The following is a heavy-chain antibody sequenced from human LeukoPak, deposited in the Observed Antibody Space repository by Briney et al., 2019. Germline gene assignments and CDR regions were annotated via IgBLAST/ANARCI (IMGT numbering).Heavy chain of an antibody. D-gene: IGHD2-21*02. V-gene: IGHV3-30*04. CDR1: GFTFRGYA. Sequence: GRSLRLSCAASGFTFRGYAMHWVRQAPGKGLEWVAVISYDGSKKYYADSVTGRFTVSRDNSNNTLYLQVNSLSTGDTAVYYCARAGTANDGFDMWGQGTMVTVSS. J-gene: IGHJ3*02. CDR2: ISYDGSKK. CDR3: ARAGTANDGFDM.